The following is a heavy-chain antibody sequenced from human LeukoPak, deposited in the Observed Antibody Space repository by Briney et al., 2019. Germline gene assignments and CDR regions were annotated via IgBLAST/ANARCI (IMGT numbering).Heavy chain of an antibody. V-gene: IGHV3-48*01. Sequence: GGSLRLSCAASGFTFSSYSMNWVRQAPGKGLEWVSYISSSSSTIYYADSVKGRFTISRDNAKNSLYLQMNSLRAEDTAVYYCAIGVHYYDSSGNPNWFDPWGQGTLVTVSS. J-gene: IGHJ5*02. CDR3: AIGVHYYDSSGNPNWFDP. CDR2: ISSSSSTI. D-gene: IGHD3-22*01. CDR1: GFTFSSYS.